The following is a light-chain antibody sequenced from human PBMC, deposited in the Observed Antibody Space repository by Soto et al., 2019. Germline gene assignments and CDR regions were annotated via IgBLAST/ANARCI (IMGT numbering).Light chain of an antibody. CDR2: EVS. V-gene: IGLV2-8*01. Sequence: QSVLTQPPSASGTPGQSVTVSCTGTSSDVGGWHFVSWYQQHPGKAPKLMIYEVSKRPSGVPDRFSGSKSGNTASLTVSWLQAEDEADYFCSSYAGSMFYVFGTGTKVTVL. CDR1: SSDVGGWHF. CDR3: SSYAGSMFYV. J-gene: IGLJ1*01.